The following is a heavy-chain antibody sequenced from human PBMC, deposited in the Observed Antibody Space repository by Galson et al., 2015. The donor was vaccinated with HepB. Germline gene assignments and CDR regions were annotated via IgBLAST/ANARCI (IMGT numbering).Heavy chain of an antibody. V-gene: IGHV5-51*01. CDR1: GYIFTTYW. J-gene: IGHJ6*02. Sequence: QSGAEVKKPGQSLKISCKASGYIFTTYWIGWVRQMPGKGLEWMGIIYPDDSDTRHSPSFQGHVTIPADKSISTAYLQWSSLKASDTAMYYCARGYCYGSNCRNYYGMDVWGQGTTVTVSS. CDR2: IYPDDSDT. CDR3: ARGYCYGSNCRNYYGMDV. D-gene: IGHD2-15*01.